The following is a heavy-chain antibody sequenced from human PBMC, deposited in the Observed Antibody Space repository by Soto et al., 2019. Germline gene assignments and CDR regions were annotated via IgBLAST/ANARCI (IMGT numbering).Heavy chain of an antibody. V-gene: IGHV3-23*01. CDR1: GFTFSSYA. CDR3: AKAWWELPNIDY. D-gene: IGHD1-26*01. J-gene: IGHJ4*02. Sequence: EVQLLESGGGLVQPGGSLRLSCAASGFTFSSYAMSWVRQAPGKGLEWVSAISGSGGSTYYADSVKGRFTISRDNSKNTLYLQRNSLRAEDTAVYYCAKAWWELPNIDYWGQGTLVTVSS. CDR2: ISGSGGST.